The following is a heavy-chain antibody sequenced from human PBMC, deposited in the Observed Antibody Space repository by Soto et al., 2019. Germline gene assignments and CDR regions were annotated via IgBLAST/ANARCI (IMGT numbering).Heavy chain of an antibody. CDR2: IYYNGIT. J-gene: IGHJ5*02. V-gene: IGHV4-59*01. Sequence: SETLSLTCTVSGGSIDNYYWSWSRQTPGKGLEWIAYIYYNGITNYNPSLKSRVTISLDTPRNQFSLKLRSVTTADAAVYYCARGPSTSLLMPWFDPWGQGTLVTVSS. CDR3: ARGPSTSLLMPWFDP. CDR1: GGSIDNYY. D-gene: IGHD2-15*01.